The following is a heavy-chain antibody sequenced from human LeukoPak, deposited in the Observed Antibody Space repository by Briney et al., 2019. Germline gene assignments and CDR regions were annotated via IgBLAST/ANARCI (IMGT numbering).Heavy chain of an antibody. CDR2: IYSGGST. CDR3: AKMEALGYCSSTSCYAYFDY. D-gene: IGHD2-2*01. J-gene: IGHJ4*02. V-gene: IGHV3-53*01. Sequence: PGGSLRLSRAASGFTVSSNYMSWVRQAPGKGLEWVSVIYSGGSTYYADSVKGRFTISRDNSKNTLYLQMNSLRAEDTAVYYCAKMEALGYCSSTSCYAYFDYWGQGTLVTVSS. CDR1: GFTVSSNY.